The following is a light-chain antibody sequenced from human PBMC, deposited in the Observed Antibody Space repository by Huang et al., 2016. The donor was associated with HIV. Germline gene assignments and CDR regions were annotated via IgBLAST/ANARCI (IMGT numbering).Light chain of an antibody. J-gene: IGKJ2*01. CDR1: QSLLHSDGNNY. V-gene: IGKV2-28*01. CDR3: MQGLRTPRT. Sequence: DVVMTQSSLSLPVTPGEPASISCRSSQSLLHSDGNNYFDWYLQKPGQSPQLLIYFGSNRASGVPERFSGSGSGTDFTLKISRVEAEDVGVYYCMQGLRTPRTFGQGTRLEIK. CDR2: FGS.